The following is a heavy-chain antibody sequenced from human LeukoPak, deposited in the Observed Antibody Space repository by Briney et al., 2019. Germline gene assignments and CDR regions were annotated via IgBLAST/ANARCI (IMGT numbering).Heavy chain of an antibody. D-gene: IGHD3-22*01. V-gene: IGHV3-30*02. Sequence: GGSLRLSCAASGFTFSSYGMHWVRQAPGKGLEWVTSIRYDGSNKYYADSVKGRFTISRDNSKNTLYRQMNSLRAEATAVYYCAKDQDYNYSSGYYSWGQGTLVTVSS. CDR1: GFTFSSYG. J-gene: IGHJ4*02. CDR2: IRYDGSNK. CDR3: AKDQDYNYSSGYYS.